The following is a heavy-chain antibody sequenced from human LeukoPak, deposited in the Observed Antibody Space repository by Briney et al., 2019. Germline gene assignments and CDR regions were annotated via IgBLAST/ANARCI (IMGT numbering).Heavy chain of an antibody. D-gene: IGHD6-19*01. CDR2: ISYDGSNK. CDR3: ARCSSIAVAGTSYAFDF. Sequence: GRSLRLSCAASGFTFSSYAMHWVRQAPGKGLEWVAVISYDGSNKYYADSVKGRFTISRDNSKNTLYMQMNSLRAEDTAVYYCARCSSIAVAGTSYAFDFWGQGTMVTVSS. V-gene: IGHV3-30-3*01. CDR1: GFTFSSYA. J-gene: IGHJ4*01.